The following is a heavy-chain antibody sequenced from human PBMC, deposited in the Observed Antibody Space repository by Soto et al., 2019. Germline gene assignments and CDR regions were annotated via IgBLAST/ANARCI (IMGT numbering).Heavy chain of an antibody. CDR2: IIPIFGPA. CDR1: GGTFSSYA. V-gene: IGHV1-69*01. Sequence: SVKVSCKASGGTFSSYAISWVRQAPGQGLEWMGGIIPIFGPANYAQKFQGRVTITADESTSTAYMELSRLRSEDTAVYYCAKRAGSYGGNRYDYWGQRTVVSVSS. D-gene: IGHD4-17*01. CDR3: AKRAGSYGGNRYDY. J-gene: IGHJ4*02.